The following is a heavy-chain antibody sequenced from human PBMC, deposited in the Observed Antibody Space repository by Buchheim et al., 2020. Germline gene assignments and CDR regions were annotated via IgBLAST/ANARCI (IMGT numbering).Heavy chain of an antibody. J-gene: IGHJ6*02. CDR1: GGSISNYY. V-gene: IGHV4-59*12. CDR3: ARTTVTMGIYHGMDV. D-gene: IGHD4-17*01. Sequence: QVQLQESGPGLVKASETLSLTCTVSGGSISNYYWSWIRQPPGQGLESIGYISYNGYSNYNPSLKSRVTISVDRSKNQFSLKLSSVTAADTAVYYCARTTVTMGIYHGMDVWGQGTT. CDR2: ISYNGYS.